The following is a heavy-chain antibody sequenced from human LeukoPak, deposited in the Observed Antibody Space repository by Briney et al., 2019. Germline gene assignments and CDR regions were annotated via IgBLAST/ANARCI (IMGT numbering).Heavy chain of an antibody. Sequence: PLGTLSLTCAVSGGATCGYYSSWIRQPPGEGLEWIGYIYYSGSTNYTPSLKSRVTISVDTSKNQFSLKLSSVTAADTAVYYCARELRDDILTGYYFDYWGQGTLVTVSS. CDR2: IYYSGST. D-gene: IGHD3-9*01. V-gene: IGHV4-59*01. CDR1: GGATCGYY. J-gene: IGHJ4*02. CDR3: ARELRDDILTGYYFDY.